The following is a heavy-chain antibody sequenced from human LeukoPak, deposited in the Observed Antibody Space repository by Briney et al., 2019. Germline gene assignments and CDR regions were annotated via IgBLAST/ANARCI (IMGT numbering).Heavy chain of an antibody. D-gene: IGHD4-17*01. V-gene: IGHV4-34*01. Sequence: SETLSLTCAVYGGSFSGYYWSWIRQPPGKGLEWIGEINHSGSTNHNPSLKSRVTISVDTSKNQFSLKLSSVTAADTAVYYCAGDYGDYRGFDYWGQGTLVTVSS. CDR1: GGSFSGYY. J-gene: IGHJ4*02. CDR2: INHSGST. CDR3: AGDYGDYRGFDY.